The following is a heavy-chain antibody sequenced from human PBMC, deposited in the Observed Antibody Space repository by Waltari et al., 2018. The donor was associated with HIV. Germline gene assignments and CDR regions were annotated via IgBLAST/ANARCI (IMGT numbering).Heavy chain of an antibody. Sequence: EVQLVESGGNLVQPRGSLRLSCAASGFTFNSYWMHWVRQAPGKGLVWVSRSNSDATSTAYADSVKGRFTISRDNAKNTLYLQMNSLRAEDTAVYYCARGFRVGCSDATCYSHYWGQGTLVTVSS. CDR3: ARGFRVGCSDATCYSHY. D-gene: IGHD2-15*01. CDR2: SNSDATST. J-gene: IGHJ4*02. CDR1: GFTFNSYW. V-gene: IGHV3-74*01.